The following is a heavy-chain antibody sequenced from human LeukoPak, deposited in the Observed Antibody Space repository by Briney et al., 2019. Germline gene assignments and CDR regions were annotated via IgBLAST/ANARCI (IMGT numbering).Heavy chain of an antibody. D-gene: IGHD2-8*01. CDR1: GGSISSSNW. V-gene: IGHV4-4*02. CDR2: IYHSGST. CDR3: ARDGVMEVAAQSWA. Sequence: SGTLSLTCVVSGGSISSSNWWGWVRQPPGKGLEWIGEIYHSGSTTYNPSLKSRVTISVDTSKNQFSLKLSSVTAADTAVYYCARDGVMEVAAQSWAWGQGTMVTVSS. J-gene: IGHJ3*01.